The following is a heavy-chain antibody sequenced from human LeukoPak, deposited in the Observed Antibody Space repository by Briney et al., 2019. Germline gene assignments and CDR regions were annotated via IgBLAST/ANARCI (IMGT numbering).Heavy chain of an antibody. J-gene: IGHJ5*02. Sequence: GGSLRLSCAASGFTFSNAWMNGVRQAPGKGLEWVGRIKSKTDGGTTDYAAPVKGRFTISRDDSKNTLYLQMNSLKTEDTAVYYCTTEDSGSPWFDPWGQGTLVTVSS. CDR2: IKSKTDGGTT. V-gene: IGHV3-15*07. D-gene: IGHD3-10*01. CDR1: GFTFSNAW. CDR3: TTEDSGSPWFDP.